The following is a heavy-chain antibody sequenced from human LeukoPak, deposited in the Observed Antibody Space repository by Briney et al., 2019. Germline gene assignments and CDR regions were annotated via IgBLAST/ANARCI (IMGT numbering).Heavy chain of an antibody. D-gene: IGHD3-10*01. V-gene: IGHV3-30*02. J-gene: IGHJ4*02. Sequence: GGSLRLSCAASGFTFSSYGMHWVRQAPGKGLEWVAFIRYDGSNKYYADSVKGRFTISRDNSKNTLYVQMNSLRAEDTAVYYCAKGKDYYLDYWGQGTLVTVSS. CDR2: IRYDGSNK. CDR1: GFTFSSYG. CDR3: AKGKDYYLDY.